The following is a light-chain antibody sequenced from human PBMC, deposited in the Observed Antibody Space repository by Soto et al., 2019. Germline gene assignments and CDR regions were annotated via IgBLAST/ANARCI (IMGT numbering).Light chain of an antibody. Sequence: QSVLAQPPSASGSPGQSVTISCTGTKNDVGFYDFVSWYQHHPGKAPRLIIYEVVQRPSGVPDRFSGSKSGNTASLTVSGPQAADEADYFCKSSAGSNNYVFGSGTKLTV. CDR1: KNDVGFYDF. V-gene: IGLV2-8*01. J-gene: IGLJ1*01. CDR2: EVV. CDR3: KSSAGSNNYV.